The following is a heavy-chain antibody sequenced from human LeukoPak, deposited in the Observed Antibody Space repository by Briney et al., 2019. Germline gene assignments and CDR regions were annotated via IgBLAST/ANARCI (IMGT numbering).Heavy chain of an antibody. J-gene: IGHJ3*02. CDR2: ISGSGDNT. Sequence: TGGSLRLSCAASGFTFSSYAMSWVRQAPGKGLEWVSTISGSGDNTYYADSVKGRFTISRDNSKNTLYVQMNSLRAEDTAMYYCAKVSLNMVNDAFDIWGQGAMVSVSS. V-gene: IGHV3-23*01. CDR1: GFTFSSYA. D-gene: IGHD4/OR15-4a*01. CDR3: AKVSLNMVNDAFDI.